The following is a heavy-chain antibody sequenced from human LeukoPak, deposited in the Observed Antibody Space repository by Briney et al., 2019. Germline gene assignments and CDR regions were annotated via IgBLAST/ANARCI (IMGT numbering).Heavy chain of an antibody. D-gene: IGHD6-19*01. J-gene: IGHJ4*02. V-gene: IGHV2-5*01. CDR1: GFSLSTSGVG. Sequence: ESGPTLVNPTQTLTLTCTFSGFSLSTSGVGVGWIRQPPGKALEWLALIYWNDDKRHSPSLESRLTITKDTSKNQVVLTMTNMDPVDTATYYCVHRQGSGWYNYWGQGTLVTVSS. CDR3: VHRQGSGWYNY. CDR2: IYWNDDK.